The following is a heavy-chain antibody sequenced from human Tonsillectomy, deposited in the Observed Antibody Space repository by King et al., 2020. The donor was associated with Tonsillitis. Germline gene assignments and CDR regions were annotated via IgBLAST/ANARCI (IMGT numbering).Heavy chain of an antibody. CDR3: ARDQYSSSWYYFDY. CDR2: ISSSSSYT. J-gene: IGHJ4*02. D-gene: IGHD6-13*01. CDR1: GFTFSDYY. Sequence: VQLVQSGGGLVKPGGSLRLSCAASGFTFSDYYMSWIRQAPGKGLEWVSYISSSSSYTNYADSVKGRFTISRDNAKNSLYLQMNSLRAEDTAVYYCARDQYSSSWYYFDYWGQGTLVTVSS. V-gene: IGHV3-11*05.